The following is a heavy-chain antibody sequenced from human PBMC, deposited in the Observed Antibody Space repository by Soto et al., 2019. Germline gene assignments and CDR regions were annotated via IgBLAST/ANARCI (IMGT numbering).Heavy chain of an antibody. Sequence: GGSLRLSCAASGFTFSSYSINWIRQAPGKGLELVSFISYTGGSTIYYADSVKGRFTISRDNAKNSVYLQMNSLRAEDTAVYYCARHSDYCTNGICYRKYYFDYWGQGTLVTVSS. J-gene: IGHJ4*02. D-gene: IGHD2-8*01. CDR1: GFTFSSYS. CDR2: ISYTGGSTI. V-gene: IGHV3-48*01. CDR3: ARHSDYCTNGICYRKYYFDY.